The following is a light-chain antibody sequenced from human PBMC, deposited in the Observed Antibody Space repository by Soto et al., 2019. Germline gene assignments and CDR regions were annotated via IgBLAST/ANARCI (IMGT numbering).Light chain of an antibody. CDR2: SNN. CDR3: AAWDDSLNGHVV. CDR1: SSNIGSNT. Sequence: QPVLTQPPSASGTPGQRVTISCSGSSSNIGSNTVNWYQQLPGTAPKLLIYSNNQRPSGVPDRFSGSKSGTSASLAISGLQSEDEADYYCAAWDDSLNGHVVFGGGTKLPS. V-gene: IGLV1-44*01. J-gene: IGLJ2*01.